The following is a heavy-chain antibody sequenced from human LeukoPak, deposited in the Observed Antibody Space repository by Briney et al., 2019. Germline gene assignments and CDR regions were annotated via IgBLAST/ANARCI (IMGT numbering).Heavy chain of an antibody. CDR3: ARDGHYDILTGGDFDY. V-gene: IGHV4-61*09. J-gene: IGHJ4*02. CDR2: IYTSGNT. CDR1: GGSISSGSYC. Sequence: PSETLSLTCTVSGGSISSGSYCWSWIRQPAGKGLEWIGHIYTSGNTNYNPSLKSRVTMSVDTSKNQFSLKLSSVTAADTAVYYCARDGHYDILTGGDFDYWGQGTLVTVSS. D-gene: IGHD3-9*01.